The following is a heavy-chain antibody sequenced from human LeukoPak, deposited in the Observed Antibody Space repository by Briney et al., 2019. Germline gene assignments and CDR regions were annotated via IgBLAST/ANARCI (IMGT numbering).Heavy chain of an antibody. CDR3: ARVGLDYDSICYCNYFDC. Sequence: PSETLSLTCTVSGGSISSYYWSWIRQPPGKGLEWIGYIYYSGSTNYNASLKSGVTISVDTSKIQFSLKLSSVTAADTAVYYCARVGLDYDSICYCNYFDCCGQGTLVTVSA. CDR1: GGSISSYY. D-gene: IGHD3-22*01. V-gene: IGHV4-59*01. J-gene: IGHJ4*02. CDR2: IYYSGST.